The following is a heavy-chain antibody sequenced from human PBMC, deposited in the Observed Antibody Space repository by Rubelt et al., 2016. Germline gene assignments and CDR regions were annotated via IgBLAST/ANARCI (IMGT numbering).Heavy chain of an antibody. V-gene: IGHV1-2*02. Sequence: QVQLVQSGAEVKKPGASVKVSCKASGYTFTGYYMHWVRQAPGQGLEWMGWINPNSGGKNYAQKFQGRVTMTRDTSISTAYMELSRLRSDDTAVYYCARRDGYNWDDAFDIWGQGTMVTVSS. CDR1: GYTFTGYY. D-gene: IGHD5-24*01. CDR2: INPNSGGK. J-gene: IGHJ3*02. CDR3: ARRDGYNWDDAFDI.